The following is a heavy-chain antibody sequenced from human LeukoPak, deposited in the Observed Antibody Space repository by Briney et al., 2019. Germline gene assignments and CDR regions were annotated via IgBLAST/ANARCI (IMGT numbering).Heavy chain of an antibody. Sequence: SVKVSCKASGGAFSSYAISWVRQAPGPGLEWMGGIIPIFGTANYAQKFQGRVTITADESTSTAYMELSSLRSEDTAVYYCAREGGVVLMVYAPNTGWFDPWGQGTLVTVSS. J-gene: IGHJ5*02. CDR1: GGAFSSYA. V-gene: IGHV1-69*13. CDR2: IIPIFGTA. D-gene: IGHD2-8*01. CDR3: AREGGVVLMVYAPNTGWFDP.